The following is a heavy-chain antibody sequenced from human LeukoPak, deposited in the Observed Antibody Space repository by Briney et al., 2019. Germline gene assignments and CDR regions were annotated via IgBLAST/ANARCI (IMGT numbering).Heavy chain of an antibody. J-gene: IGHJ5*02. CDR2: TFQGGGEI. Sequence: PGGSLRLSCAASGFTSSDFAMIWVRRPPGKGLEWVSSTFQGGGEIHYADSVRGRFTISRDNSRSTLFLQMNSLRGEDTAIYYCATYRQVMLPFEAWGQGTLVTVSS. D-gene: IGHD5-18*01. V-gene: IGHV3-23*01. CDR3: ATYRQVMLPFEA. CDR1: GFTSSDFA.